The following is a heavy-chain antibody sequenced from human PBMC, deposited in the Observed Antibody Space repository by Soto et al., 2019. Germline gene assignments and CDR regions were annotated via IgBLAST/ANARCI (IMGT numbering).Heavy chain of an antibody. J-gene: IGHJ1*01. Sequence: SETLSLTCAVSGGSISSSSHYWGWIRQPPGKGLEWIGSIYYSGSTYYNPSLKSRVTISVDTSKNQFSLKLSSVTAADTAVYYCASGPVRGGSAHAEYFQHWGQGTLVTVSS. CDR3: ASGPVRGGSAHAEYFQH. CDR1: GGSISSSSHY. CDR2: IYYSGST. D-gene: IGHD2-15*01. V-gene: IGHV4-39*07.